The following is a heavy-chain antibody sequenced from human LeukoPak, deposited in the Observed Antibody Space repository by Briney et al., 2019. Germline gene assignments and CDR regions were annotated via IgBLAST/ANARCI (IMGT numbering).Heavy chain of an antibody. V-gene: IGHV1-46*01. CDR3: ARNLGGVGSEVYFDY. CDR1: GYTFTRYH. J-gene: IGHJ4*02. D-gene: IGHD3-10*01. CDR2: INPSGGST. Sequence: GASVKVSCKASGYTFTRYHMHWVRQAPGQGLEWMGLINPSGGSTTYAHKFQGRVTMTRDTSTSTVYMELSSLRSEDTAVYYCARNLGGVGSEVYFDYWGQGTLVTVSS.